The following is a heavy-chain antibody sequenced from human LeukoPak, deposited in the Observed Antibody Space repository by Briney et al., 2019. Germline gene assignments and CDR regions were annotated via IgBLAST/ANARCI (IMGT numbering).Heavy chain of an antibody. Sequence: PGGSLRLSCAASGFTFSSYIMTWVRQAPGKGLEWVSSISSSSSYIYYADSVKGRFTISRDNAKNSLYLQMNSLRAEDTAVYYCARYGSGSYFWVDAFDIWGQGKMVTVSS. V-gene: IGHV3-21*01. CDR1: GFTFSSYI. CDR2: ISSSSSYI. D-gene: IGHD3-10*01. CDR3: ARYGSGSYFWVDAFDI. J-gene: IGHJ3*02.